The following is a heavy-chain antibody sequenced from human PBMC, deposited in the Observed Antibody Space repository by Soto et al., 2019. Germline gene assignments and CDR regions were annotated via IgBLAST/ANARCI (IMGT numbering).Heavy chain of an antibody. CDR3: AREVGYGDFSAALLD. Sequence: VQLMQSGAEVKKPGSSVKVSCKASGGTFSSHSINWVRQAPGQGLEWMGGVISLFGTANYAHNFKGRVTITADQSTSTAYMELTSLRSDDTAVYYCAREVGYGDFSAALLDWCQGTLVTVSS. CDR2: VISLFGTA. D-gene: IGHD4-17*01. CDR1: GGTFSSHS. J-gene: IGHJ4*02. V-gene: IGHV1-69*01.